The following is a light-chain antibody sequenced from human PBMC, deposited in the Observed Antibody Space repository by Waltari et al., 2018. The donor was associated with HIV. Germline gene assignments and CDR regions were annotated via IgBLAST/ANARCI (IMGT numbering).Light chain of an antibody. CDR3: CSYTGTYTRYV. Sequence: QSALTQPRSVSGSPGQSVTISCTGTSSDVGSYKYVSCYQLRPGKAPKLIIHDVDTRPSGVPDRFSGSKSGNTASLTISGLQAEDEADYYCCSYTGTYTRYVFGTGAKVTVL. V-gene: IGLV2-11*01. CDR2: DVD. J-gene: IGLJ1*01. CDR1: SSDVGSYKY.